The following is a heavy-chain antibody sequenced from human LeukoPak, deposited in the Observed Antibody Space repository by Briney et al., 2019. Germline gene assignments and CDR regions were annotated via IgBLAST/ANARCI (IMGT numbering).Heavy chain of an antibody. CDR1: GYTFTSYG. Sequence: GASVTVSCKASGYTFTSYGISWVRQAPGQGLEWMGWISAYNGNTNYAQKLQGRVTMTTDTSTSTAYMELRSLRSDDTAVYYCAREDSSWPYYYYGMDVWGQGTTVTVSS. V-gene: IGHV1-18*01. CDR3: AREDSSWPYYYYGMDV. J-gene: IGHJ6*02. D-gene: IGHD6-13*01. CDR2: ISAYNGNT.